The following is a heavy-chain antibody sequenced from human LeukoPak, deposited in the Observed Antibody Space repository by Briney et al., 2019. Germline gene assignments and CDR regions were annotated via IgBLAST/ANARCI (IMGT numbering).Heavy chain of an antibody. D-gene: IGHD3-22*01. CDR1: GYTFTSYG. V-gene: IGHV1-18*01. CDR2: ISAYNGNT. Sequence: ASVKVSCTASGYTFTSYGISWVRQAPGQGLEWMGWISAYNGNTNYAQKLQGRVTMTTDTSTSTAYMELRSLRSDDTAVYYCARDHDSSGYYFLGYWGQGTLVTVSS. CDR3: ARDHDSSGYYFLGY. J-gene: IGHJ4*02.